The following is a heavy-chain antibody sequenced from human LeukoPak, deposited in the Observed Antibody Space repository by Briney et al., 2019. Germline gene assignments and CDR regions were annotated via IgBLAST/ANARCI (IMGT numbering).Heavy chain of an antibody. J-gene: IGHJ5*02. Sequence: ASVKVSCKASGYTFTGYYMHWVRQAPGQGLEWMGRINPNSCGTNYAQKFQGWVAMTRDTSISTAYMEPSRLRSHDTAVYYGARGLWFGESLYNWFDPWGQGTLVTVSS. CDR2: INPNSCGT. D-gene: IGHD3-10*01. V-gene: IGHV1-2*04. CDR1: GYTFTGYY. CDR3: ARGLWFGESLYNWFDP.